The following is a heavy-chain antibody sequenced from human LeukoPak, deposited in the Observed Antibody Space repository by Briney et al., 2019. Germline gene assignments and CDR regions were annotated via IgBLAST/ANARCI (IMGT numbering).Heavy chain of an antibody. V-gene: IGHV4-59*01. CDR2: IFLSGST. D-gene: IGHD3-10*01. CDR1: GSSISSYY. CDR3: ARTEYYFDH. Sequence: SEILSLTCTVSGSSISSYYWSWIRQPPGKGLEWIGYIFLSGSTKYNPSLQSRVTISIDTSKSQFSLRLNSVTAADTAVYYCARTEYYFDHWGRGTLVTVSS. J-gene: IGHJ4*02.